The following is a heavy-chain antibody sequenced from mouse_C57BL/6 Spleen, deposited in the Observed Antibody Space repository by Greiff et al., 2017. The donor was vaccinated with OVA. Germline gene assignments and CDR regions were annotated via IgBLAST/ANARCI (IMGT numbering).Heavy chain of an antibody. D-gene: IGHD4-1*01. CDR3: ARDWDYAMDY. J-gene: IGHJ4*01. V-gene: IGHV1-81*01. CDR2: IYPRSVNT. Sequence: VHLVESGAELARPGASVKLSCKASGYTFTSYGISWVKQRTGQGLEWIGEIYPRSVNTYYNEKFKGKATLTADKSSSTAYMELRSLTSEDSAVYFCARDWDYAMDYWGQGTSVTVSS. CDR1: GYTFTSYG.